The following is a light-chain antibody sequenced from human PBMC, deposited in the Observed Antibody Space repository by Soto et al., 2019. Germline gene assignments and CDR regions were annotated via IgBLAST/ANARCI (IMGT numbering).Light chain of an antibody. CDR2: EVS. CDR1: SSYIGGYSY. J-gene: IGLJ2*01. Sequence: QSALTQPASLSGSPGQSITISCAGTSSYIGGYSYVSWYQHHPGKAPKLMIYEVSNRPSGVSNRFSGSKSGNTASLTISGLQAEDEADYYCSSYTHLSAVEAVFGGGTKVTVL. V-gene: IGLV2-14*01. CDR3: SSYTHLSAVEAV.